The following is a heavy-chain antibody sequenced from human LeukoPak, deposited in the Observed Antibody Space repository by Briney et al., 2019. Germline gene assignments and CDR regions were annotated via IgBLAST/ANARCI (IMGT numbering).Heavy chain of an antibody. Sequence: GGSLRLSCAASGFTFSSYSMNWVRQALWKGLEWVSSISSISSYIYYADSVKGRFTISRDNAKNSLYLQMNSLRAEDTAVYYCARDLTTVTDYYGMDVWGQGTTVTVSS. CDR1: GFTFSSYS. D-gene: IGHD4-17*01. CDR3: ARDLTTVTDYYGMDV. J-gene: IGHJ6*02. CDR2: ISSISSYI. V-gene: IGHV3-21*01.